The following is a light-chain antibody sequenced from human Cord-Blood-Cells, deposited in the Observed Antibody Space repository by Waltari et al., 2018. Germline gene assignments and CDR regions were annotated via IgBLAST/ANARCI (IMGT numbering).Light chain of an antibody. Sequence: ALPFTQAPSPPAASVSNRVTITCRASQGISSALTWYQQKPGKAPKLLIYDASSLESGVPSRFSGSGSGTDFTLTISSLQPEDFATYYCQQFNSYPHTFGQGTKLEIK. CDR1: QGISSA. J-gene: IGKJ2*01. V-gene: IGKV1-13*02. CDR2: DAS. CDR3: QQFNSYPHT.